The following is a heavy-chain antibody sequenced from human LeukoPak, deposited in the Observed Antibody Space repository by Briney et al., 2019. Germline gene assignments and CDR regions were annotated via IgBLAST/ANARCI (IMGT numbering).Heavy chain of an antibody. J-gene: IGHJ1*01. CDR1: GFTFSSYA. CDR3: ARDSIYCSSTSCYRYFQH. D-gene: IGHD2-2*01. V-gene: IGHV3-64*01. Sequence: PGGSLRLSCAASGFTFSSYAMHWVRQAPGKGLEYVSAISSNGGSTYYANSVKGRFTISRDNSKNTLYLQMASLRAEDMAVYYCARDSIYCSSTSCYRYFQHWGQGTLVTVSS. CDR2: ISSNGGST.